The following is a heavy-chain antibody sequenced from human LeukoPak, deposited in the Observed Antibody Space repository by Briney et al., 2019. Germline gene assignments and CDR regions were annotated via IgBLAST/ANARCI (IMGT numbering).Heavy chain of an antibody. D-gene: IGHD2-21*02. CDR3: AKDGIIVVVTAVDAFDI. V-gene: IGHV3-7*01. J-gene: IGHJ3*02. CDR1: GFTFSSYW. CDR2: IKQDGSEK. Sequence: PGGSLRLSCAASGFTFSSYWMSWVRQAPGKGLEWVANIKQDGSEKYYVDSVKGRFTISRDNSKNTLYLQMNSLRAEDTAVYYCAKDGIIVVVTAVDAFDIWGQGTMVTVSS.